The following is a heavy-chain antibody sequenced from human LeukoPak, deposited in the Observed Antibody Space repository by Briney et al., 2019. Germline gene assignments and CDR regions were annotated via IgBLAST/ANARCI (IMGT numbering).Heavy chain of an antibody. V-gene: IGHV4-34*01. CDR1: GGSFSGYY. J-gene: IGHJ3*02. D-gene: IGHD6-19*01. CDR2: INHSGST. Sequence: PSETLSLTCAVYGGSFSGYYWSWIRQPPGKGLEWIGEINHSGSTNYNPSLKSRVTISVDTSKNQFSLKLSSVTAADTAVYYCASSGWYGDAFDIWGQGTMVTVSS. CDR3: ASSGWYGDAFDI.